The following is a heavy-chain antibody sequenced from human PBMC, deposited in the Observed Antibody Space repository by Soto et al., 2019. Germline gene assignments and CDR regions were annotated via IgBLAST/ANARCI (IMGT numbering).Heavy chain of an antibody. J-gene: IGHJ4*02. CDR1: GDSISSRTFY. CDR2: IYYTGSA. D-gene: IGHD3-10*01. CDR3: ARHVLVRGVISLDFDY. V-gene: IGHV4-39*01. Sequence: SETLSLTCNVSGDSISSRTFYWGWIRQAPGKGLQWIGSIYYTGSAYYNPSLRSRATVSVHTSTNQFSLRLTSVTAADTAVYYCARHVLVRGVISLDFDYWGQGTLVTVSS.